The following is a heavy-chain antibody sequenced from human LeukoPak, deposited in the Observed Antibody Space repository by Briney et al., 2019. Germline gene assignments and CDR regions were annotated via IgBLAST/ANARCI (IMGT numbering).Heavy chain of an antibody. CDR1: GYTFTGYY. CDR3: ARLGYYYYYMDV. J-gene: IGHJ6*03. CDR2: INPNSGGT. V-gene: IGHV1-2*02. Sequence: ASVKVSCKASGYTFTGYYIHWVRQAPGQGLEWMGWINPNSGGTKHAQKFLGRVTMTRDTSISTAYMELSRLRSDDTAVYYCARLGYYYYYMDVWGKGTTVTVSS.